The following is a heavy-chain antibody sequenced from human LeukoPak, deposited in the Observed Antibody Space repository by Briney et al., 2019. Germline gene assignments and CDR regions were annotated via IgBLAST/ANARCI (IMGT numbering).Heavy chain of an antibody. J-gene: IGHJ4*02. V-gene: IGHV3-23*01. CDR3: AKGGPGGPSDIPEDNFDY. Sequence: GGSLRLSCAASGFTFSTFAMSWVRQTPGKGLEWVSAVSGSGGLTHYADSVKGRFTTSRDNSKDTLYLQMNGLRAEDTALYYCAKGGPGGPSDIPEDNFDYWGQGTLVTVSS. D-gene: IGHD1-1*01. CDR2: VSGSGGLT. CDR1: GFTFSTFA.